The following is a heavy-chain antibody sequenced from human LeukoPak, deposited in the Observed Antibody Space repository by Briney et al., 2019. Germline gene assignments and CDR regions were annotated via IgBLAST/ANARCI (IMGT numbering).Heavy chain of an antibody. CDR2: ISGGGSIT. CDR1: GFPFSSYA. D-gene: IGHD3-10*01. CDR3: AKGSFNYYGSGSYGLDY. V-gene: IGHV3-23*01. Sequence: GGSLRLSCAASGFPFSSYAMTWGRQAPGKGLEGVSAISGGGSITYYADSVKGRFTISRDNSKGTLYLQMNSLRADDTAVYYCAKGSFNYYGSGSYGLDYWGQGTLVTVSS. J-gene: IGHJ4*02.